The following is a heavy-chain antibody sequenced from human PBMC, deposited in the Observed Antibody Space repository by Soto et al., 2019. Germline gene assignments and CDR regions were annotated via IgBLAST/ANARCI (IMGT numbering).Heavy chain of an antibody. V-gene: IGHV4-61*08. J-gene: IGHJ4*02. Sequence: PSETLSLTCTVSGGSVSSGGYYWSWIRQPPGKGLEWIGYIYYSGSTNYNPSLKSRVTISVDTSKNQFSLKLSSVTAVDTTVYYCARSWSSGSYDDWGQGTLVTVSS. CDR2: IYYSGST. CDR3: ARSWSSGSYDD. CDR1: GGSVSSGGYY. D-gene: IGHD3-10*01.